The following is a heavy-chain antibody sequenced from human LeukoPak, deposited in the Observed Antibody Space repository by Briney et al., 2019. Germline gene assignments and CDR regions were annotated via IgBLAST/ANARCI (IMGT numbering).Heavy chain of an antibody. CDR3: ARGYYDGSDYYDAFDI. Sequence: PSETLSLTCTVSGGSISSSTYSWGWIRQPPGKGLEWIGGIYYSGSTYYNPSLKSRVTISIDTSKNQFSLKLSSVTAADTAVYYCARGYYDGSDYYDAFDIWGQGTMVTVSS. V-gene: IGHV4-39*07. CDR2: IYYSGST. D-gene: IGHD3-22*01. CDR1: GGSISSSTYS. J-gene: IGHJ3*02.